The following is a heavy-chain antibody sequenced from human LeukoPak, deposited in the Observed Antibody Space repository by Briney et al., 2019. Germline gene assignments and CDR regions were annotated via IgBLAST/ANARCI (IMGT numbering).Heavy chain of an antibody. CDR3: ARAPHYSGSPPFDY. CDR1: GFTFSSYS. D-gene: IGHD1-26*01. CDR2: ISSSSSTI. Sequence: GGSLRLSCAASGFTFSSYSMNWVRQAPGKGLEWVSYISSSSSTIYYADSVKGRFTISRDNAKNSLYLQMNSLRAEDTALYHCARAPHYSGSPPFDYWGQGTLVTVSS. J-gene: IGHJ4*02. V-gene: IGHV3-48*04.